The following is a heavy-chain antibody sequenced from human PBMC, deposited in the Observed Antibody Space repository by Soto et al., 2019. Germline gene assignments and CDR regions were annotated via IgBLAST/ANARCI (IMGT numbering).Heavy chain of an antibody. CDR2: IIPILGRA. D-gene: IGHD6-19*01. J-gene: IGHJ4*02. V-gene: IGHV1-69*02. CDR1: VGTFSSYT. CDR3: AAGYSSGWSFDY. Sequence: QVQLVQSGAEVKKPGSSVKVSCKASVGTFSSYTISWVRQAPGQGLEWMGRIIPILGRANYAQKFQGRVTITADKSTSTAYMALSSLRSEDTAVYYCAAGYSSGWSFDYWGQGTLVPVSS.